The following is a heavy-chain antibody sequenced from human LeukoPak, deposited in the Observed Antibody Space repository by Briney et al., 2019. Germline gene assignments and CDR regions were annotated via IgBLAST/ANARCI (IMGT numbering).Heavy chain of an antibody. Sequence: ASVKVSCKVSGYTLTELSMQWVRQAPGKGLEWMGGFDPEDGETIYAQKFQGRVTMTEDTSTDTAYMELSSLRSEDTAVYYCATDPEIAAAGTNWFDPWGQGTLVTVSS. CDR2: FDPEDGET. D-gene: IGHD6-13*01. CDR3: ATDPEIAAAGTNWFDP. CDR1: GYTLTELS. J-gene: IGHJ5*02. V-gene: IGHV1-24*01.